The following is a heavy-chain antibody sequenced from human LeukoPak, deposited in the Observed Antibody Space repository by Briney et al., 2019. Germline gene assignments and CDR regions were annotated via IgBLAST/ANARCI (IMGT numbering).Heavy chain of an antibody. CDR3: TTDGHYDFWSGYFPDY. J-gene: IGHJ4*02. Sequence: PGVSLRRSCAASGFTCSNVWMRRLRPAPGKGLVGGGRLKSRTEGATTDYGAPVKCKYTISRDDSKNTLYLQMNSLKPEDTAVYYCTTDGHYDFWSGYFPDYWGQGTLVTVSS. CDR1: GFTCSNVW. D-gene: IGHD3-3*01. CDR2: LKSRTEGATT. V-gene: IGHV3-15*01.